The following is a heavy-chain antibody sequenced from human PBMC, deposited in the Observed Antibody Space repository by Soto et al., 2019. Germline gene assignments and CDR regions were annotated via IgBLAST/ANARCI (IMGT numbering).Heavy chain of an antibody. CDR3: TTEMGDSSSWSLYNWFNP. Sequence: GKPSETLSLTCAVSGGSISNYYWNWIRQSPGKGLEWIGYIYSSGSTHYNPSLQNRVTISIDTSKNQVSLKVNSVTAADTAVYFCTTEMGDSSSWSLYNWFNPWGQGTQVTVSS. CDR2: IYSSGST. CDR1: GGSISNYY. J-gene: IGHJ5*02. V-gene: IGHV4-59*01. D-gene: IGHD6-13*01.